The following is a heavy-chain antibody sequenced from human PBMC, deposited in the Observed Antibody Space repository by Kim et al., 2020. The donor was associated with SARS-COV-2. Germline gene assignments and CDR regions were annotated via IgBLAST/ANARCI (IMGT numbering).Heavy chain of an antibody. CDR2: IYGGGTNT. D-gene: IGHD2-8*01. Sequence: GGSLRLSCAASGFTFRNYAMNWVRQAPGKGLEWVSGIYGGGTNTYYADSVKGRFTISRDNSKNTLYLQMSSLGAEDTAVYYCAKGAWSNTWHYFDSCGQGTLVTVSS. J-gene: IGHJ4*02. CDR3: AKGAWSNTWHYFDS. CDR1: GFTFRNYA. V-gene: IGHV3-23*03.